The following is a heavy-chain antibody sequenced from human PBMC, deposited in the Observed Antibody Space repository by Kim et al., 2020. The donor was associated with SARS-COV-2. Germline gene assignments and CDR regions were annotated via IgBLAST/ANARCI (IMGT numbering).Heavy chain of an antibody. V-gene: IGHV3-30*18. D-gene: IGHD3-3*01. CDR2: ISYDGSNK. CDR3: ANTFFGVVIVPLGY. Sequence: GGSLRLSCAASGFTFSSYGMHWVRQAPGKGLEWVAVISYDGSNKYYADSVKGRFTISRDNSKNTLYLQMNSLRAEDTAVYYCANTFFGVVIVPLGYWGQG. CDR1: GFTFSSYG. J-gene: IGHJ4*02.